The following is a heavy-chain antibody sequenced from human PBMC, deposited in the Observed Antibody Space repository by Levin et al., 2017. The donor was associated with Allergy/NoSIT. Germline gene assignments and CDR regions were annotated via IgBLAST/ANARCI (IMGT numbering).Heavy chain of an antibody. CDR3: ARQCYAILTGYYNFDY. J-gene: IGHJ4*02. D-gene: IGHD3-9*01. Sequence: ESLKISCTVSGGSISSSISYWGWIRQAPGKGLEWIGSIYNSGSTYYNPSPKSRVTTTVDTSKNQYSLKLSPVTAADTAVYYCARQCYAILTGYYNFDYWCQGTLVTVSS. CDR1: GGSISSSISY. CDR2: IYNSGST. V-gene: IGHV4-39*01.